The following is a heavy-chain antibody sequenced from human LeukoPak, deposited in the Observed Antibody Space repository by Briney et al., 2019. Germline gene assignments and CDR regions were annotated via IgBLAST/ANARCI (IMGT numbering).Heavy chain of an antibody. Sequence: GGSLRLSCAASGFTFSSYEMNWVRQAPGKGLEWVSYISSSGSTIYYADSVKGRFTISRDNAKNSLYLQMNSLRAEDTAVYYCAMSGSFRNYDYWGQGTLVTVSS. V-gene: IGHV3-48*03. CDR1: GFTFSSYE. CDR3: AMSGSFRNYDY. CDR2: ISSSGSTI. D-gene: IGHD1-26*01. J-gene: IGHJ4*02.